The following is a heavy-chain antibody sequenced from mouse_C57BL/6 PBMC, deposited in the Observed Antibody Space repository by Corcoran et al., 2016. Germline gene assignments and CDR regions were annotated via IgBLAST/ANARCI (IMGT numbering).Heavy chain of an antibody. CDR1: GFNIKNTY. CDR2: IDPANGNT. Sequence: EVQLQQSVAELVRPGASVKLSCTSSGFNIKNTYIHWVKQRPEQGLEWIGRIDPANGNTKFVPRFQGKATITSDTSSNTAYLQLSSLTSEDTAIYYGARNDGYSAWFTYWGQGTLVTVSA. D-gene: IGHD2-3*01. CDR3: ARNDGYSAWFTY. J-gene: IGHJ3*01. V-gene: IGHV14-3*01.